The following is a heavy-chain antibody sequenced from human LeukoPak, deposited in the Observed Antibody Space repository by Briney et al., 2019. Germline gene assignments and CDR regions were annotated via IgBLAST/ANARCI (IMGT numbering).Heavy chain of an antibody. CDR1: RFTLSSYG. Sequence: AGGSLRLSCAASRFTLSSYGMHWVRQAPGKGVEGGAFIRYDGSNKYYADTVKRRFTIARVNSKNTLYLQMNRLRAEDTAVYYCAKDTIVVVPAAILDYWGQGTLVTVSS. J-gene: IGHJ4*02. V-gene: IGHV3-30*02. D-gene: IGHD2-2*02. CDR3: AKDTIVVVPAAILDY. CDR2: IRYDGSNK.